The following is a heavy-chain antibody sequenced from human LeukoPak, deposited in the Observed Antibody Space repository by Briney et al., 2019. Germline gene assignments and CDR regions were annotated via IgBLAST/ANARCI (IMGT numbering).Heavy chain of an antibody. CDR1: GGSFSGYY. CDR3: ARGPSRVRDY. V-gene: IGHV4-34*01. Sequence: SETLSLTCAVYGGSFSGYYWSWIRQPPGKGLEWIGEIIHSGSTNYNTSLKSRATISVDTSNNQFSLKLSSVPAADTAVYYCARGPSRVRDYWGQGTLVTVSS. J-gene: IGHJ4*02. CDR2: IIHSGST.